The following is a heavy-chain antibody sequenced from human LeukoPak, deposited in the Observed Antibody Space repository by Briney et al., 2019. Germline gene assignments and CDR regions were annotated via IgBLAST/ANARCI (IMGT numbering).Heavy chain of an antibody. Sequence: SETLSLTCTVSGGSISSYYWSWIRQPPGKGLEWIGYIYYSGSTNYNPSLKSRVTISVDTSKNQFSLKLSSVTAADTAVYYCARHYLGGYLDYWGQGTLVTVSS. CDR3: ARHYLGGYLDY. D-gene: IGHD4-23*01. CDR2: IYYSGST. V-gene: IGHV4-59*08. CDR1: GGSISSYY. J-gene: IGHJ4*02.